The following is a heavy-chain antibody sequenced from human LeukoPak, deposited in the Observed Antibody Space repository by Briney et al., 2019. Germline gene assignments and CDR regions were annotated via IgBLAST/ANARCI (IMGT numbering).Heavy chain of an antibody. CDR2: IYHSGST. V-gene: IGHV4-38-2*02. CDR3: ARGSSGSYYYYFDF. Sequence: SETLSLTCTVSGGSISSYYWNWIRQPPGKGLEWIGSIYHSGSTYYNPSLKSRVTISVDTSKNQFSLKLTSVTAADTAVYYCARGSSGSYYYYFDFWGQGTLVTVSS. CDR1: GGSISSYY. D-gene: IGHD1-26*01. J-gene: IGHJ4*02.